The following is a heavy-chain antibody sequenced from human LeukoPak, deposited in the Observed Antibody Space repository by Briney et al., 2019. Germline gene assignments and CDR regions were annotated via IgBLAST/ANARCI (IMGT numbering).Heavy chain of an antibody. V-gene: IGHV3-30*02. J-gene: IGHJ1*01. Sequence: PGGSLRLSCAASGFTFSSYGMHWVRQAPGKGLEWVAFIRYDGSNKYYADSVKGRFTISRDNSKNTLYLQMNSLRAEDTAVYYCAKPVRGYYYDSSGYQHWGQGTLVTVSS. CDR1: GFTFSSYG. D-gene: IGHD3-22*01. CDR2: IRYDGSNK. CDR3: AKPVRGYYYDSSGYQH.